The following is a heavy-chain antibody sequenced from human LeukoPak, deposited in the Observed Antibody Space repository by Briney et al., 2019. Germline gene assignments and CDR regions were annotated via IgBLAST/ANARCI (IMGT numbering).Heavy chain of an antibody. CDR1: GGSISSYY. J-gene: IGHJ4*02. D-gene: IGHD5-18*01. CDR3: VRGVSLDTTIILNLFFDY. CDR2: IYTSGST. Sequence: PSETLSLTCTVSGGSISSYYWSWIRQPAGKGLEWIGRIYTSGSTNYNPSLKGRVPMSVDTSKNQFSLRLSSVTAADTAVYYCVRGVSLDTTIILNLFFDYWGPGTLVTVSS. V-gene: IGHV4-4*07.